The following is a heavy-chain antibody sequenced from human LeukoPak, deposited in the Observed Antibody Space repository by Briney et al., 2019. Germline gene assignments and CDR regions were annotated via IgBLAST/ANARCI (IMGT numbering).Heavy chain of an antibody. Sequence: GGSLRLSCAASGFTFSSYAMHWVRQAPGKGLEWVAYIWYDGSKKEYADSVKGRFTISRDNARNTMNMQMNNLRAEDTAVYYCVRDELTLPKKYFDSWGQGTLVTVSS. V-gene: IGHV3-33*08. D-gene: IGHD1-7*01. CDR2: IWYDGSKK. J-gene: IGHJ4*02. CDR3: VRDELTLPKKYFDS. CDR1: GFTFSSYA.